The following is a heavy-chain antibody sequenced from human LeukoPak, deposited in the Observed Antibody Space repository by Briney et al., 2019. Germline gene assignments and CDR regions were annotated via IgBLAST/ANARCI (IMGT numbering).Heavy chain of an antibody. CDR3: AKGRGNPYYFDY. Sequence: TGGSLRLSCAASGFTFSSYAMGWVRQAPGKGLEWVSGISGSGDTTYYIDSVKGRFAISRDNSRNTLHLQMDSLRADDTAVYYCAKGRGNPYYFDYWGQGTLVTVSS. D-gene: IGHD1-14*01. V-gene: IGHV3-23*01. CDR2: ISGSGDTT. J-gene: IGHJ4*01. CDR1: GFTFSSYA.